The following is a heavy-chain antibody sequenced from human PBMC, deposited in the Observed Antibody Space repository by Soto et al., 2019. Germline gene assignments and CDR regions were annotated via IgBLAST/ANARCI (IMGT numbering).Heavy chain of an antibody. CDR2: IFPDSGNT. Sequence: QVQLVQSGAEEKNPGASMKVSCKASGYTFIIYVIHWVRQAPGQRLEWMGWIFPDSGNTRSSQRFQGRVTITRDVSANTAYMDLSSLRSEDTAVYFCARDGGRDSYNYALDYWGQGTLVSVSS. J-gene: IGHJ4*02. CDR1: GYTFIIYV. CDR3: ARDGGRDSYNYALDY. V-gene: IGHV1-3*05. D-gene: IGHD5-12*01.